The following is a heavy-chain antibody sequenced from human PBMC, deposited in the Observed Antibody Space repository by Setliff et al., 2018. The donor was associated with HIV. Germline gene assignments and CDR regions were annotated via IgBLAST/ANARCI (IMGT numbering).Heavy chain of an antibody. CDR3: ARGKGGIDGPVEFDN. Sequence: KTSETLSLTCAVSGYSISSGYYWGWIRQPPGKGLEWIGYIYYSGSTKYNPSLTSRVTISVDTSKNHFSLKLTSVAAADTAIYYCARGKGGIDGPVEFDNWGQGTPVTVSS. J-gene: IGHJ4*02. V-gene: IGHV4-38-2*01. CDR2: IYYSGST. CDR1: GYSISSGYY. D-gene: IGHD1-1*01.